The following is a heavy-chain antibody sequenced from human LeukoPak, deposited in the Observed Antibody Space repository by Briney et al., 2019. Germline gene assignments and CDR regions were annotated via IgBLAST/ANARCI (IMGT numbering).Heavy chain of an antibody. Sequence: PSETLSLTCTVSGGSISSYYWSWIRQPPGKGLEWIGYIYYSGSTNYNPSLKSRVTISVDTSKNQFSLKLSSVTAADTAVYYCARGLRFFTRDYWGQGTLVTVSS. J-gene: IGHJ4*02. CDR1: GGSISSYY. CDR2: IYYSGST. V-gene: IGHV4-59*01. D-gene: IGHD3-3*01. CDR3: ARGLRFFTRDY.